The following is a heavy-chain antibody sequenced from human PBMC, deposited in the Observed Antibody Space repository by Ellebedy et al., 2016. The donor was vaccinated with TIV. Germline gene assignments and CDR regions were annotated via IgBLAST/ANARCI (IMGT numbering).Heavy chain of an antibody. J-gene: IGHJ4*02. CDR3: ARFVAAHGYDY. CDR1: GGSISGYY. CDR2: MYFSGGT. V-gene: IGHV4-59*01. D-gene: IGHD6-25*01. Sequence: MPGGSLRLSCTVSGGSISGYYWGWIRQPPGKGLEWIGYMYFSGGTNSNPSLKSRVTISVDTSNNLFSLTLDPVTAADTAVYYCARFVAAHGYDYWGQGTLVTVSS.